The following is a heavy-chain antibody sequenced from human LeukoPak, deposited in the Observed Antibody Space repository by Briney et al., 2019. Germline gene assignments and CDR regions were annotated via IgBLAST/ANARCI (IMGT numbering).Heavy chain of an antibody. CDR3: AIGNGDYVWGSYPFVY. J-gene: IGHJ4*02. CDR1: GFTFNSYW. D-gene: IGHD3-16*01. V-gene: IGHV3-7*01. CDR2: IRQDGNEK. Sequence: PGGSLRLSCAASGFTFNSYWMNWVRQAPGKGLEWVANIRQDGNEKNYVDSVKGRFTISRDNAKNSLYLQMNSLRAEDTAVYYCAIGNGDYVWGSYPFVYWGQGTLVTVSS.